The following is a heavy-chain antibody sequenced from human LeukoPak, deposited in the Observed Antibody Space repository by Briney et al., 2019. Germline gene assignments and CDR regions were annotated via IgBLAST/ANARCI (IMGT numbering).Heavy chain of an antibody. CDR3: ARQYGRPFDY. CDR1: GFSFTRNW. V-gene: IGHV5-51*01. J-gene: IGHJ4*02. CDR2: IYPGDSDT. Sequence: GESLKISCKGSGFSFTRNWIACVRQMPGKGLEWMGIIYPGDSDTRYSPSFQGQVTISADKSISTAYLQWSSLKASDTAMYYCARQYGRPFDYWGQGTLVTVSS. D-gene: IGHD4-17*01.